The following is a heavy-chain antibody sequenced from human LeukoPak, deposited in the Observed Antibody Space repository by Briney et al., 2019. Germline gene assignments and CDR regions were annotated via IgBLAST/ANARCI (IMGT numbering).Heavy chain of an antibody. V-gene: IGHV4-38-2*01. Sequence: SETLSLTCDVSGYSISSNYYWGWIRQPPGKGLEWIGSISHRGSTYYNPSLKSRVTISVDTSKNQFSLKLSSVTAADTAVYYCARVGVGATPFDYWGQGTLVTVSS. J-gene: IGHJ4*02. CDR2: ISHRGST. CDR1: GYSISSNYY. D-gene: IGHD1-26*01. CDR3: ARVGVGATPFDY.